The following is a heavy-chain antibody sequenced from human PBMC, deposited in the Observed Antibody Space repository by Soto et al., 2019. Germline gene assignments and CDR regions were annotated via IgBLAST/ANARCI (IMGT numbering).Heavy chain of an antibody. CDR1: GGSISSSSYF. CDR2: IYYSGST. V-gene: IGHV4-39*01. D-gene: IGHD2-21*02. Sequence: SQTLSLTCSVSGGSISSSSYFWGWIRQPPGKGLEWIGSIYYSGSTYYNPSLKSRVTVSVDTSKNQFSLKLSSVTAADTAVYYCARHPSDFWFDPWGQGTLVTVPQ. J-gene: IGHJ5*02. CDR3: ARHPSDFWFDP.